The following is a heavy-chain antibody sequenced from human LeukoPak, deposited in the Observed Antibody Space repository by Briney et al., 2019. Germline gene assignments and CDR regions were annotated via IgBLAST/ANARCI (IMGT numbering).Heavy chain of an antibody. Sequence: SETLSLTCTVSGGSIGSYYWSWIRQPPGKGLEWIGYIYYSGSSNYNPSLKSRVAISVDTSKNQFSLKMTSVTAVDTAVYYCARESTHYYDSSGYYNWFDPWGQGTLVTVSS. J-gene: IGHJ5*02. D-gene: IGHD3-22*01. CDR1: GGSIGSYY. V-gene: IGHV4-59*01. CDR2: IYYSGSS. CDR3: ARESTHYYDSSGYYNWFDP.